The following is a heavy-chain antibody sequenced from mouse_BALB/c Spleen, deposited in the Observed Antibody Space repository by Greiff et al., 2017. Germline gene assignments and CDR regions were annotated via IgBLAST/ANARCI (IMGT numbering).Heavy chain of an antibody. CDR2: ITPSNGRT. J-gene: IGHJ3*01. CDR3: AASFAY. D-gene: IGHD6-1*01. CDR1: GYTFTSYW. V-gene: IGHV1S81*02. Sequence: QVQLQQPGAELVKPGASVKLSCKASGYTFTSYWMHWVKQRPGQGLEWIGEITPSNGRTNYNEKFKSKATLTVDKSSSTAYMQLSSLTSEDSAVYYCAASFAYWGQGTLVTVSA.